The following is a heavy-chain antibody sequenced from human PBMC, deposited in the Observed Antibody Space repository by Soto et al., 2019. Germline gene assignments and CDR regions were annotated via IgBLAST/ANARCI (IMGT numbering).Heavy chain of an antibody. V-gene: IGHV4-34*01. Sequence: QVQLQQWGAGLLKPSETLSLTCAVYGGSFSGYYWSWIRQHPGKGLEWIGEINHSGSTNYNPSLKRRVTISVDTSKNQFSRKLSSVTAADTAVYYCARGPVATDDRHTTWFAPWGQGTLVTVSS. CDR1: GGSFSGYY. J-gene: IGHJ5*02. D-gene: IGHD1-1*01. CDR3: ARGPVATDDRHTTWFAP. CDR2: INHSGST.